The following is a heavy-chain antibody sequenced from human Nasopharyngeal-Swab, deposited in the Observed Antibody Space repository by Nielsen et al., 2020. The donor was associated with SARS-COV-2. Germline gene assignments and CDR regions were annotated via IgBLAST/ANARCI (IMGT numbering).Heavy chain of an antibody. Sequence: SETLSLTCTVSGGSINSLYWNWIRQPPGKGLEWIGYIYYSGSTNYNPSLKSRVTISVDTSKNQFSLKLSSVTAADTAVYYCARGFDYWGQGTLVTVSS. V-gene: IGHV4-59*01. CDR1: GGSINSLY. J-gene: IGHJ4*02. CDR3: ARGFDY. CDR2: IYYSGST.